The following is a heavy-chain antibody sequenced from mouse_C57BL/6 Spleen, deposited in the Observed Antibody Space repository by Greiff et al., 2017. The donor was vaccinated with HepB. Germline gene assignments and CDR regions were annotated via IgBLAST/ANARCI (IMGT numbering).Heavy chain of an antibody. CDR1: GYTFTDYE. D-gene: IGHD4-1*01. J-gene: IGHJ4*01. Sequence: VQGVESGAELVRPGASVTLSCKASGYTFTDYEMHWVKQTPVHGLEWIGAIDPETGGTAYNQKFKGKAILTADKSSSTAYMELRSLTSEDSAVYYCTRGTGRNAMDYWGQGTSVTVSS. V-gene: IGHV1-15*01. CDR2: IDPETGGT. CDR3: TRGTGRNAMDY.